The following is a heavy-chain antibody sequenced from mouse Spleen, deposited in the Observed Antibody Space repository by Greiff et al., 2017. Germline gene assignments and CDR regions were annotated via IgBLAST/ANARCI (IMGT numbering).Heavy chain of an antibody. CDR2: INPSSGYT. J-gene: IGHJ4*01. Sequence: QVQLQQSGAELAKPGASVKLSCKASGYTFTSYWMHWVKQRPGQGLEWIGYINPSSGYTKYNQKFKDKATLTADKSSSTAYMQLSSLTYEDSAVYYCARDVYGNYEGVYAMDYWGQGTSVTVSS. D-gene: IGHD2-10*02. CDR3: ARDVYGNYEGVYAMDY. V-gene: IGHV1-7*01. CDR1: GYTFTSYW.